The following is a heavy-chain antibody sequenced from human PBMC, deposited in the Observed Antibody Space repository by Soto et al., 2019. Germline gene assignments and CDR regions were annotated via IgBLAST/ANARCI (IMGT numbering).Heavy chain of an antibody. V-gene: IGHV3-49*04. CDR3: TRDGSPAIAARLSDGSDPYYYGMDV. Sequence: PGGSLRLSCTASGFTVGDYAMSWVRQAPGKGLEWVGFIRSKAYGGTTEYAASVKGRFTISRDDSKSIAYLQMNSLKTEDTAVYYCTRDGSPAIAARLSDGSDPYYYGMDVWGQGTTVTVSS. D-gene: IGHD6-6*01. CDR2: IRSKAYGGTT. J-gene: IGHJ6*02. CDR1: GFTVGDYA.